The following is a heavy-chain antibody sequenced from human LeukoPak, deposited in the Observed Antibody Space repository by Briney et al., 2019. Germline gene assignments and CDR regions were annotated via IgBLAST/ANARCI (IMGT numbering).Heavy chain of an antibody. CDR3: ARDAAKRYFDL. V-gene: IGHV4-30-2*01. J-gene: IGHJ2*01. D-gene: IGHD6-25*01. CDR2: IYYSGST. CDR1: GGSISSGGYS. Sequence: SETLSLTCAVSGGSISSGGYSWSWIRQPPGKGLGWIGYIYYSGSTYYNPSLKSRVTISVDRSKNQSSLKLSSVTAADTAVYYCARDAAKRYFDLWGRGTLVTVSS.